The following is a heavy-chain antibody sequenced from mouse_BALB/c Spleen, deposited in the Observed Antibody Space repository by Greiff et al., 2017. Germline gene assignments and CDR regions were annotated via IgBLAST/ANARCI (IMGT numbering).Heavy chain of an antibody. CDR3: TRYDVYYYAMDY. CDR1: GYTFTSYW. Sequence: VQLQQSGAELVKPGASVKMSCKASGYTFTSYWMHWVKQRPGQGLEWIGVIDPSDSYTSYNQKFKGKATLTVDTSSSTAYMQLSSLTSEDSAVYYCTRYDVYYYAMDYWGQGTSVTVSS. J-gene: IGHJ4*01. D-gene: IGHD2-14*01. V-gene: IGHV1S127*01. CDR2: IDPSDSYT.